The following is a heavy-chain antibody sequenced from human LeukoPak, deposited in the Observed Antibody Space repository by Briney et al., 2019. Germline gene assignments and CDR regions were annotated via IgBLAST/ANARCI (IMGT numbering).Heavy chain of an antibody. V-gene: IGHV3-23*01. J-gene: IGHJ4*02. D-gene: IGHD6-13*01. Sequence: GGSLRLSCAASGFTFSSYTMSWARQAPGKGLEWVSTITTSDGNTYYADSVKGRFTISRDNAKNSLYLQMNSLRAEDTAVYYCAREGYSSSWYPSDWGQGTLVTVSS. CDR3: AREGYSSSWYPSD. CDR1: GFTFSSYT. CDR2: ITTSDGNT.